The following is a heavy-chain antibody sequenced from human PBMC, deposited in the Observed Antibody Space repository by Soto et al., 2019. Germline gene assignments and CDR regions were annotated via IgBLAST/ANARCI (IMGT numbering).Heavy chain of an antibody. J-gene: IGHJ4*02. CDR3: ARDIYYDASGYFDY. CDR1: GFNFSTFA. CDR2: TSYDGSDQ. V-gene: IGHV3-30*14. D-gene: IGHD3-22*01. Sequence: SLRRSSVTSGFNFSTFAWLWVRQAPGRGLEWLALTSYDGSDQYNAKSVKGRFTISRDSSKKTLYLHMNGLSAEDTAVYFCARDIYYDASGYFDYWGQGP.